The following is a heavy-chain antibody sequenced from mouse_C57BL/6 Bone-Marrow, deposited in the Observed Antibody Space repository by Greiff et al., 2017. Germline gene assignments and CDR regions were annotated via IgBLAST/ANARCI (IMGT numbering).Heavy chain of an antibody. CDR1: GYTFTSYW. CDR2: IYPGSGST. Sequence: QVQLQQPGAELVKPGASVKMSCKASGYTFTSYWITWVKQRPGQGLEWIGDIYPGSGSTNYNQKFKGKATLTVDTSSSTAYMQLGSLTSEDSAVYYCAREVYYYGFDYWGQGTTLTVSA. J-gene: IGHJ2*01. D-gene: IGHD1-1*01. V-gene: IGHV1-55*01. CDR3: AREVYYYGFDY.